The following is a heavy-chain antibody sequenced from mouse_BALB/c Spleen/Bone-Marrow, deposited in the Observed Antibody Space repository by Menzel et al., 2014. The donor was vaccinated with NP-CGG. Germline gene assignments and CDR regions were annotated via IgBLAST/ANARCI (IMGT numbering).Heavy chain of an antibody. CDR3: ARDYGNYVRFAY. V-gene: IGHV7-3*02. CDR1: GFTFTDYY. D-gene: IGHD2-1*01. CDR2: IRNKANGYTT. Sequence: EVMLVESGGGLVQPGGSLRLSCATSGFTFTDYYMSWVRQPPGKALEWLGFIRNKANGYTTEYSASVKGRFTISRDNSQSSLYLQMNTLRAEDSATYYCARDYGNYVRFAYWGQGTLVTVSA. J-gene: IGHJ3*01.